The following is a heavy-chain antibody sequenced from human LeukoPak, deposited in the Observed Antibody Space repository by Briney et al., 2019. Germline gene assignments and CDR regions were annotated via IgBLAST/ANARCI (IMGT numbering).Heavy chain of an antibody. D-gene: IGHD5-18*01. CDR3: ARVLGYSYGWNY. CDR1: GYKFSSYW. Sequence: GESLKISCKGSGYKFSSYWINWVRQMPRKGREWMGRIDPSDSYTMYSPSFQGHVTISADKSISTAYLQWSSLKASDSAMYYCARVLGYSYGWNYWGQGTLVTVSS. CDR2: IDPSDSYT. J-gene: IGHJ4*02. V-gene: IGHV5-10-1*01.